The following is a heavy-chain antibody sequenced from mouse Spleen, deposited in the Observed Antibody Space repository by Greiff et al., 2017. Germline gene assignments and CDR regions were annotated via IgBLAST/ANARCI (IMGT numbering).Heavy chain of an antibody. CDR2: IDPSDSYT. Sequence: VQLQQSGAELVRPGTSVKLSCKASGYTFTSYWMHWVKQRPGQGLEWIGVIDPSDSYTKYNQKFKGKATLTVDTSSSTAYMQLSSLTSEDSAVYYFARTKNWYRYFDVRGAGTPAPVSS. V-gene: IGHV1-59*01. D-gene: IGHD4-1*01. CDR1: GYTFTSYW. CDR3: ARTKNWYRYFDV. J-gene: IGHJ1*01.